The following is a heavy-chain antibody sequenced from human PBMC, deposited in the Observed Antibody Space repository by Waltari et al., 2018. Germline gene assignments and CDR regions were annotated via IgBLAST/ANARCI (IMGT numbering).Heavy chain of an antibody. J-gene: IGHJ6*02. CDR1: GGSISSGGYY. CDR2: NYNSGRT. Sequence: QVQLQESGPGLVKPSQTLSLTCTVSGGSISSGGYYWSWIRQPPGKGLEWIGYNYNSGRTYYNPSLKGRVTVSVDTSTNQFSLKLSSVTAADTAVYYCARGKGYYYGMDVWGLGTTVTVSS. V-gene: IGHV4-31*03. CDR3: ARGKGYYYGMDV.